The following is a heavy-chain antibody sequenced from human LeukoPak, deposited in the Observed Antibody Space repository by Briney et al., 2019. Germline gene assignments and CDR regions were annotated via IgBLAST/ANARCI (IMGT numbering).Heavy chain of an antibody. D-gene: IGHD2-15*01. V-gene: IGHV1-2*02. Sequence: GASVKVSRKASGYTFTGYYMHWVRQAPGQGLEWMGWINPNSGGTNYAQKFQGRVTMTRDTSISTAYMELSRLRSDDTAVYYCARSVRLVVAATNFDYWGQGTLVTVSS. CDR2: INPNSGGT. J-gene: IGHJ4*02. CDR1: GYTFTGYY. CDR3: ARSVRLVVAATNFDY.